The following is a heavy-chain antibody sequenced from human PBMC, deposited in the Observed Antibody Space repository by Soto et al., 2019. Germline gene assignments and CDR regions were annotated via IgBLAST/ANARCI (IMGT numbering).Heavy chain of an antibody. Sequence: EVQLVQSGAEVKKPGESLKISCKGSGYSFTSYWIGWVRQMPGKGLEWMGIIYPGDSDTRYSPSFQGQVTISADKSIITADLQWSSLKASYTAMSYCARKGGLWSGKTTSYEAFDIWCQVKMVTVSS. CDR1: GYSFTSYW. CDR3: ARKGGLWSGKTTSYEAFDI. J-gene: IGHJ3*02. D-gene: IGHD3-3*01. CDR2: IYPGDSDT. V-gene: IGHV5-51*03.